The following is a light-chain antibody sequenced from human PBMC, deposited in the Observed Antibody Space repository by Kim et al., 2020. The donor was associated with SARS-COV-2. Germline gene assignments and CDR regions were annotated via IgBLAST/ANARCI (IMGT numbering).Light chain of an antibody. CDR2: DAS. CDR3: QQYNNWPPIT. Sequence: EIVLTQSPAPLSVSPGERATLSCRASQGVSSNLAWYQQKPGQAPRLLIYDASNRATGIPARFSGSGSGTEFTLTITSLQSEDFAVYYCQQYNNWPPITFGEGTRLEIK. V-gene: IGKV3-15*01. CDR1: QGVSSN. J-gene: IGKJ5*01.